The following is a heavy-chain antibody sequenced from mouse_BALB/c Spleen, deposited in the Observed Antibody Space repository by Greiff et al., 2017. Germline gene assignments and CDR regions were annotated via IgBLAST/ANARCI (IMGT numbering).Heavy chain of an antibody. CDR1: GYTFSSYW. Sequence: VQLQQSGAELMKPGASVKISCKATGYTFSSYWIEWVKQRPGHGLEWIGEILPGSGSTNYNEKFKGKATFTADTSSNTAYMQLSSLTSEDSAVYYCACSLLWYYFDYWGQGTTLTVSS. V-gene: IGHV1-9*01. CDR2: ILPGSGST. CDR3: ACSLLWYYFDY. J-gene: IGHJ2*01. D-gene: IGHD2-10*01.